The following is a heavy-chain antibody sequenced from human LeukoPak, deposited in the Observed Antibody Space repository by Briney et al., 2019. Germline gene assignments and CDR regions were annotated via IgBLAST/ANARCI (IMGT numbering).Heavy chain of an antibody. CDR1: GFTFSSYA. J-gene: IGHJ4*02. CDR3: AKGFAAVTTTPIDY. D-gene: IGHD4-17*01. CDR2: ISGSGGST. V-gene: IGHV3-23*01. Sequence: GGSLRLSCAASGFTFSSYAMSWVRQAPGKGLEWVSAISGSGGSTYYADSVKGRFTISRDNSKKPLYLQMNSLRAEDTAVYYCAKGFAAVTTTPIDYWAQGTLVTVSS.